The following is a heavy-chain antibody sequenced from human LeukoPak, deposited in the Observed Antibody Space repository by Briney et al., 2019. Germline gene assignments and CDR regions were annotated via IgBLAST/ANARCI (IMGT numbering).Heavy chain of an antibody. D-gene: IGHD4-17*01. Sequence: ASVKVSCKASGYTFTGYYMHWVRQAPGQGLEWMGRINPNSGGTNYAQKFQGRVTMTRDTSISTAYMELSMLRSDDPALYYCARGAQVSTVMLPWRQGTLLTVSS. CDR3: ARGAQVSTVMLP. CDR1: GYTFTGYY. CDR2: INPNSGGT. J-gene: IGHJ4*02. V-gene: IGHV1-2*06.